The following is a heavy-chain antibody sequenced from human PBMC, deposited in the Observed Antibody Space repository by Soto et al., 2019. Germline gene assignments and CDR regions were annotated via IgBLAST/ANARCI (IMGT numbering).Heavy chain of an antibody. CDR1: GFTVSSNY. CDR3: AMLIVATRKDAFDI. Sequence: GSLRLSCAASGFTVSSNYMSWVRQAPGKGLEWVSVIYSGGSTYYADSVKGRFTISRDNSKNTLYLQMNSLRAEDTAVYYCAMLIVATRKDAFDIWGQGTMVT. CDR2: IYSGGST. D-gene: IGHD5-12*01. V-gene: IGHV3-66*01. J-gene: IGHJ3*02.